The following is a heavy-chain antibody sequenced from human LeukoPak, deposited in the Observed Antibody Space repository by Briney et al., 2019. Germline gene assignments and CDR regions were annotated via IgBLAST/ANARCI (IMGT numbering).Heavy chain of an antibody. J-gene: IGHJ4*02. D-gene: IGHD6-6*01. V-gene: IGHV4-59*01. CDR1: GGSISGYY. Sequence: SETLSLTCTVSGGSISGYYWSWIRQPPGKGLEWVGYISYSGSTNYKPSLKSRVTISVDTSKNQFSLNLSSVTAADTAVYYCARGSGAARPNFDYWGQGTLVTVSS. CDR3: ARGSGAARPNFDY. CDR2: ISYSGST.